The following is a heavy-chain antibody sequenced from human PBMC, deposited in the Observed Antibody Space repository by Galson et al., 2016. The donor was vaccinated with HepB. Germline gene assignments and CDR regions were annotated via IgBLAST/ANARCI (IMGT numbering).Heavy chain of an antibody. Sequence: SVKVSCKASGYIFSNYAMHWVRQAPGQRLEWMAWINCGNGNTKHSQKFQGRVTITTDTSASTAYMDLSSLRSEDTAVYYCARAPAPNDFWSVVRERDAFDVWGQGTMVAVSS. V-gene: IGHV1-3*01. D-gene: IGHD3-3*01. CDR1: GYIFSNYA. CDR2: INCGNGNT. CDR3: ARAPAPNDFWSVVRERDAFDV. J-gene: IGHJ3*01.